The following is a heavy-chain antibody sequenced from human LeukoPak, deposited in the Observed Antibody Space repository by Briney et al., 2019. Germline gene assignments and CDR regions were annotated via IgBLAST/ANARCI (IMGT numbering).Heavy chain of an antibody. CDR3: ARAGCSSTSCYADYYYYYMDV. Sequence: ASVKVSCKASGYTFTSYGISWVRQAPGQGLEWMGWINPNSGGTNYAQKFQGRVTMTRDTSISTAYMELSRLRSDDTAVYCCARAGCSSTSCYADYYYYYMDVWGKGTTVTISS. CDR2: INPNSGGT. D-gene: IGHD2-2*01. J-gene: IGHJ6*03. V-gene: IGHV1-2*02. CDR1: GYTFTSYG.